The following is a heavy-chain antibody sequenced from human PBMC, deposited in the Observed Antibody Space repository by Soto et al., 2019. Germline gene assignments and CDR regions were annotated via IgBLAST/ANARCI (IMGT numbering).Heavy chain of an antibody. CDR2: IIPIFGTA. V-gene: IGHV1-69*01. Sequence: QVPLVQSGAEVKKPGSSVKVSCKASGGTFSSYAISWVRQAPGQGLEWMGGIIPIFGTANYAQKFQGRVTITADESTSTAYMELSSLRSEDTAVYYCARDREEAYYYDSSGYYWVGYFDYWGQGTLVTVS. CDR1: GGTFSSYA. J-gene: IGHJ4*02. CDR3: ARDREEAYYYDSSGYYWVGYFDY. D-gene: IGHD3-22*01.